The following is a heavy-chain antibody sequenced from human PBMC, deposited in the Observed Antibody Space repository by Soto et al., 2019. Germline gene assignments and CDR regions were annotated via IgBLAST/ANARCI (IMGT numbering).Heavy chain of an antibody. Sequence: EVQLVESGGGLVQPGGSLRLSCAASGFTVSDYYMTWVRQAPGKGLEWVSLLYSGGSTIYADSVKGRLTISRGSSKNTLYLQMNSLRVEDTAVYYCARATVGASDFGFDSWGQGTLVTVSS. D-gene: IGHD1-26*01. V-gene: IGHV3-53*01. J-gene: IGHJ4*02. CDR1: GFTVSDYY. CDR2: LYSGGST. CDR3: ARATVGASDFGFDS.